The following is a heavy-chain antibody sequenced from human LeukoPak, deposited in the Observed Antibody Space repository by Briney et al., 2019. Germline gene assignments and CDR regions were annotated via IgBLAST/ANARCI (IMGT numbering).Heavy chain of an antibody. D-gene: IGHD3-10*01. V-gene: IGHV1-69*04. Sequence: ASVKVSCKASGGTFSSYAISWVRQAPGQGLEWMGRIIPILGIANYAQKFQGRVTITADKSTSTAYMELSSLRSDDTAVYYCARGGGITMVPQGLDYWGQGTLVTVSS. CDR3: ARGGGITMVPQGLDY. CDR2: IIPILGIA. J-gene: IGHJ4*02. CDR1: GGTFSSYA.